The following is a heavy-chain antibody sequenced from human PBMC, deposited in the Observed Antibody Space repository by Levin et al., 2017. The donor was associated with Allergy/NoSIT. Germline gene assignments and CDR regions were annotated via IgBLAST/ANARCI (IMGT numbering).Heavy chain of an antibody. D-gene: IGHD1-26*01. CDR3: ARPRGFKSSTGITSGAFDY. J-gene: IGHJ4*02. CDR1: GFTFSTYS. CDR2: IDSSSGHI. V-gene: IGHV3-21*01. Sequence: GESLKISCAASGFTFSTYSMNWVRQAPGKGLEWVSSIDSSSGHIYYADSVKGRFTISRDNAKNSLYLQMNSLRAEDTAVYYGARPRGFKSSTGITSGAFDYWGQGTLVTVSS.